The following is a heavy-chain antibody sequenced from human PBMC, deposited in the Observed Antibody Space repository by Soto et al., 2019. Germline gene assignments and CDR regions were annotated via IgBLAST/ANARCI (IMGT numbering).Heavy chain of an antibody. V-gene: IGHV4-34*01. CDR1: GGSFSGYY. J-gene: IGHJ6*02. CDR2: INHSGST. CDR3: AREDFYNGLDV. Sequence: PSETLSLTCAVYGGSFSGYYWSWIRQPLGKGLEWIGEINHSGSTNYNPSLKSRVTISVDTSKNQFSLKLSSVTAADTAVYYCAREDFYNGLDVWGQGTTVTVSS.